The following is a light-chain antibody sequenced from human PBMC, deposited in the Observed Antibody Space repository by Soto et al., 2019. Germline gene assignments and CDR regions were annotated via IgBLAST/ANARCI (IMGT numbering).Light chain of an antibody. CDR3: QQYNSYSPWT. Sequence: DIQMTQSPSTLSASVGDRVTITCRASQSISSWLAWYQQKPGKAPKLLIYDASSLESGVPSRFSGSGSGTEFPLTISSLQPDDFATYYCQQYNSYSPWTLGQGTKVEIK. CDR1: QSISSW. V-gene: IGKV1-5*01. CDR2: DAS. J-gene: IGKJ1*01.